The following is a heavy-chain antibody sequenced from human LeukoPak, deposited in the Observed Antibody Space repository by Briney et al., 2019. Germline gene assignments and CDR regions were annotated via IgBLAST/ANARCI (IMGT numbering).Heavy chain of an antibody. J-gene: IGHJ3*02. CDR2: FTVYNGNI. CDR1: GYSFTSYG. D-gene: IGHD1-26*01. V-gene: IGHV1-18*01. CDR3: ARVWELYAFDI. Sequence: ASVKVSCKASGYSFTSYGFSWVRQAPGQGLEWMGCFTVYNGNIDYAQKFQGRITMTTDISTSTAYMELRSLRSDDTAVYYRARVWELYAFDIWGQGTMVTVSS.